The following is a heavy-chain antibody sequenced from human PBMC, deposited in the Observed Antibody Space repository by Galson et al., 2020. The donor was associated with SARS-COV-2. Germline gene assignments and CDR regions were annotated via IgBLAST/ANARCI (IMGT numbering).Heavy chain of an antibody. D-gene: IGHD6-25*01. CDR3: ARLGLAAAASDY. V-gene: IGHV4-39*01. J-gene: IGHJ4*02. CDR1: GGSISSSSYY. Sequence: SETLSLTCTVSGGSISSSSYYWGWIRQPPGKGLEWIGSIYYTGTTYYNPSLRSQVTISIDTSKQFSLKLSSVTAADTAVYYCARLGLAAAASDYWGQGTLVTVSS. CDR2: IYYTGTT.